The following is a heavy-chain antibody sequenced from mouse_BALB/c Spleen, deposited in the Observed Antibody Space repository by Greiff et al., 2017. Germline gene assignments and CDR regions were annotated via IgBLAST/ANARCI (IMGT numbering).Heavy chain of an antibody. Sequence: VQLQQPGAELVKPGASVKLSCTASGFNIKDTYMHWVKQRPEQGLEWIGRIDPANGNTKYDPKFQGKATITADTSSNTAYLQLSSLTSEDTAVYYCADGSSYAMDYWGQGTSVTVSS. J-gene: IGHJ4*01. D-gene: IGHD1-1*01. CDR1: GFNIKDTY. CDR3: ADGSSYAMDY. V-gene: IGHV14-3*02. CDR2: IDPANGNT.